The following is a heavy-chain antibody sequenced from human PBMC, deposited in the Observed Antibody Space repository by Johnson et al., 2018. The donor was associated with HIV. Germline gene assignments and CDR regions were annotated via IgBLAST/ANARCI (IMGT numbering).Heavy chain of an antibody. CDR1: GFTFSSYG. CDR2: IRYDETNK. D-gene: IGHD2-15*01. J-gene: IGHJ3*02. CDR3: VTLVVAPPFDI. Sequence: QVQLVESGGGVVQPGRSLRLSCAASGFTFSSYGMHWVRQAPGKGLEWVAFIRYDETNKDYADSVKGRFTIPRDSSKNTLYLQMNSLRAEDTAVYYCVTLVVAPPFDIWGQGTMVTVSS. V-gene: IGHV3-33*08.